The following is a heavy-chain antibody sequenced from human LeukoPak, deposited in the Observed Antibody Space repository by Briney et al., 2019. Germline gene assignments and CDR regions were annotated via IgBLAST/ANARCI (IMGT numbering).Heavy chain of an antibody. CDR2: ISGDGDRT. V-gene: IGHV3-43*02. Sequence: TGGSLRLSCAASGFTFDGHAMHWVRQAPGKGLEWVSVISGDGDRTYYADSVKGRFTVSRDNSKNSLYLQLNSLRSEDTALYYCAKDARLIHLWSIVYYYYYYMDVWGKGTAVTVSS. D-gene: IGHD5-18*01. CDR1: GFTFDGHA. CDR3: AKDARLIHLWSIVYYYYYYMDV. J-gene: IGHJ6*03.